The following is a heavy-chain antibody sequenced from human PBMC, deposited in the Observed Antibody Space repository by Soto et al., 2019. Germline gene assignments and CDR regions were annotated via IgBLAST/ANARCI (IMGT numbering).Heavy chain of an antibody. V-gene: IGHV4-34*01. CDR3: ATKRNYDILTGYYLHYFDN. D-gene: IGHD3-9*01. J-gene: IGHJ4*02. CDR2: INHSGSA. CDR1: SGSSSGYY. Sequence: PSETLSLTCAVYSGSSSGYYWSWIRQPPGKGLEWIGEINHSGSANYNPSLESRVTLSVDTSKNQFSLKVSSVTAADTAVYYCATKRNYDILTGYYLHYFDNWGQGTLVTVSS.